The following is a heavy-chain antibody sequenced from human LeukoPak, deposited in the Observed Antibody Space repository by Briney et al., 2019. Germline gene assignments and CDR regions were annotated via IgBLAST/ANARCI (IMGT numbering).Heavy chain of an antibody. D-gene: IGHD2-2*01. V-gene: IGHV1-2*04. Sequence: ASVKVSCKASGYTFTGYYMHWVRKAPGQGLEWMGWINPNSGGTNYAQKFQGWVTMTRDTSISTAYMELSRLRSDDTAVYYCARDRASENCSSTSCYYFNWFDPWGQGTLVTVSS. J-gene: IGHJ5*02. CDR2: INPNSGGT. CDR3: ARDRASENCSSTSCYYFNWFDP. CDR1: GYTFTGYY.